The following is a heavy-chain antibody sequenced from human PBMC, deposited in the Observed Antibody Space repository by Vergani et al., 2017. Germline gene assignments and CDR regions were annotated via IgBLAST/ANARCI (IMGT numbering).Heavy chain of an antibody. D-gene: IGHD2-2*01. CDR3: ASIVGVPAATASGAFDI. CDR1: GFTVSSNY. Sequence: EVQLVESGGGLIQPGGSLRLSCAASGFTVSSNYMSWVRQAPGKGLEWVSVIYSGGSTYYADSVKGRFTISGDNSKNTLYLKMNSLRAEDTAVYYGASIVGVPAATASGAFDIWGQGTMVTVSS. V-gene: IGHV3-53*01. J-gene: IGHJ3*02. CDR2: IYSGGST.